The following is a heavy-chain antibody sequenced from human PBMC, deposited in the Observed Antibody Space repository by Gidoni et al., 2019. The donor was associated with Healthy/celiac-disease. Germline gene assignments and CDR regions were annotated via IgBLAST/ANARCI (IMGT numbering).Heavy chain of an antibody. Sequence: QVQLQESGPGLVKPSETLSLTCTASGGSISSHYWSWIRQPPGKGLAWIGYIYYSGSTNYNPPLKSRVTISVDTSKNQFSLKLSSVTAADTAVYYCARVRPITIFGVVIETGMDVWGQGTTVTVSS. J-gene: IGHJ6*02. CDR2: IYYSGST. CDR1: GGSISSHY. CDR3: ARVRPITIFGVVIETGMDV. D-gene: IGHD3-3*01. V-gene: IGHV4-59*11.